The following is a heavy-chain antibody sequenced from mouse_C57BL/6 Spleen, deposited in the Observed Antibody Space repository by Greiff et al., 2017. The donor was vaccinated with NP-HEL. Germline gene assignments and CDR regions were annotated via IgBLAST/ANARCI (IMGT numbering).Heavy chain of an antibody. J-gene: IGHJ3*01. CDR3: ANYGNYEGWFAY. CDR2: INPNNGGT. CDR1: GYTFTDYY. Sequence: EVQLQQSGPELVKPGASVKISCKASGYTFTDYYMNWVKQSHGKSLEWIGDINPNNGGTSYNQKFKGKATLTVDKSSSTAYMELRSLTSEDSAVYYCANYGNYEGWFAYWGQGTLVTVSA. D-gene: IGHD2-1*01. V-gene: IGHV1-26*01.